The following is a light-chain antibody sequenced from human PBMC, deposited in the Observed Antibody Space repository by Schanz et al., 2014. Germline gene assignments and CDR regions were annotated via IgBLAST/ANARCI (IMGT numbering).Light chain of an antibody. J-gene: IGKJ1*01. CDR3: QQANVFPRT. V-gene: IGKV1-39*01. CDR1: QSITSF. CDR2: AAS. Sequence: IQMPQSPSSLSASVGARVTISCRASQSITSFLNWYQHKPGRAPKLLIYAASSLQSGVPSRFSGSGSGTDFTLTISSLQPEDFATYYCQQANVFPRTFGQGTKVEIK.